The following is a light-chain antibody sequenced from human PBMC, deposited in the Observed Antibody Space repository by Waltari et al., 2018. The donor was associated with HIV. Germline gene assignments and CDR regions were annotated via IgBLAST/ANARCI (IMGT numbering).Light chain of an antibody. J-gene: IGKJ3*01. CDR3: QQDYSTPFT. CDR2: WSS. Sequence: DIVMTQSPDSLAVSLGERATINCKSSQSVLYNSNNKNYLAWDQQKPGQPPKLLIYWSSTRESGVPDRFSGSGSGTDFTRTISSLQAEDVAVYYCQQDYSTPFTFGPGTKVDIK. V-gene: IGKV4-1*01. CDR1: QSVLYNSNNKNY.